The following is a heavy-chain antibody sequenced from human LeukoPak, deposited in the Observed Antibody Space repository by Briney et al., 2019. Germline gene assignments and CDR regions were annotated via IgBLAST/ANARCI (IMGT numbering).Heavy chain of an antibody. Sequence: SETLSLTCTVSGGSISSYYWSWIRQPPGKGLEWVGYIYYSGSTNYNPSLKSRVTISVDTSKNQFSLQLSSVTAADTAVYYCARGHTYYDSSGYRKANAFDIWGQGTMVTVSS. CDR1: GGSISSYY. CDR2: IYYSGST. D-gene: IGHD3-22*01. CDR3: ARGHTYYDSSGYRKANAFDI. J-gene: IGHJ3*02. V-gene: IGHV4-59*08.